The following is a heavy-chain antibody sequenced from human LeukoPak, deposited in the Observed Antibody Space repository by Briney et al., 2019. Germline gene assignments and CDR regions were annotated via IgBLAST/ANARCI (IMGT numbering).Heavy chain of an antibody. V-gene: IGHV4-59*01. D-gene: IGHD3-22*01. CDR3: ARFSQYSGSTYQEPDY. J-gene: IGHJ4*02. Sequence: PSETLSLTCTVSGGSISGYYWSWVRQSPEKGLESIGFIYSTGSTSYNPSLRSRVTISIDTSQNQFYLRLTSVTAADTAVYYCARFSQYSGSTYQEPDYWGQGTLVSVSS. CDR2: IYSTGST. CDR1: GGSISGYY.